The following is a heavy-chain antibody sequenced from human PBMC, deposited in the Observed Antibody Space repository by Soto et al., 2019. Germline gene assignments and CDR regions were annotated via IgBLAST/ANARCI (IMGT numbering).Heavy chain of an antibody. J-gene: IGHJ6*02. CDR3: ANQVLVVAATLGYYYGMDV. CDR2: ISGSGGST. V-gene: IGHV3-23*01. D-gene: IGHD2-15*01. CDR1: GFTFSSYA. Sequence: GGSLRLSCAASGFTFSSYAMSWVRQAPGKGLEWVSAISGSGGSTYYADSVKGRFTISRDNSKNTLYLQMNSLRAEDTAVSYCANQVLVVAATLGYYYGMDVWGQGTTVTVSS.